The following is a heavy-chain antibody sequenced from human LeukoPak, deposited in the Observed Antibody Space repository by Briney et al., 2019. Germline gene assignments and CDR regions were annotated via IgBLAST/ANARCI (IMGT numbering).Heavy chain of an antibody. V-gene: IGHV1-2*02. Sequence: GASVKVSCKASGYTFTGYYMHWVRQAPGQGLEWMGWINPNSGGTNYAQKFQGRVTMTRGTSISTAYMELSRLRSDDTAVYYCARGRRGRIAAAGNWFDPWGQGTLVTVSS. D-gene: IGHD6-13*01. CDR2: INPNSGGT. CDR1: GYTFTGYY. CDR3: ARGRRGRIAAAGNWFDP. J-gene: IGHJ5*02.